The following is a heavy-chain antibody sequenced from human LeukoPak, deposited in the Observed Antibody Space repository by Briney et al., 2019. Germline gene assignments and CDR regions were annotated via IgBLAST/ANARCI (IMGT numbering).Heavy chain of an antibody. CDR3: ARDPNRGFGERPLNGMDV. J-gene: IGHJ6*02. CDR2: ISAYNGNT. V-gene: IGHV1-18*01. CDR1: GYSFTNYG. Sequence: HAASVKVSCKASGYSFTNYGISWVRQAPGQGLEWMGWISAYNGNTNYAQKLQGRVTMTTDTSTSTAHMELRSLRSDDTAVYYCARDPNRGFGERPLNGMDVWGQGTTVTVSS. D-gene: IGHD3-10*01.